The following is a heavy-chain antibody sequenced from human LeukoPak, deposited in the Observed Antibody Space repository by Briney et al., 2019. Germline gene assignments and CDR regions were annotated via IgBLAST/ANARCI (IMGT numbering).Heavy chain of an antibody. CDR2: ISYDGNTK. J-gene: IGHJ4*02. D-gene: IGHD1-26*01. Sequence: GGSLRLSCAASGFTFSSNGMHWVRQAPGKGLEWVAFISYDGNTKYYADSVKGRFTTSRDNSKNTLYLQMNGPRAEDTAVYYCAKDLATKYSCDYWGQGILVIVSS. CDR3: AKDLATKYSCDY. V-gene: IGHV3-30*18. CDR1: GFTFSSNG.